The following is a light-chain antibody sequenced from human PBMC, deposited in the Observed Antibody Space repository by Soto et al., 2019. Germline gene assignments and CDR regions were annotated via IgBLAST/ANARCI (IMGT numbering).Light chain of an antibody. CDR2: AAS. CDR1: QDISSY. V-gene: IGKV1-9*01. CDR3: LHLNNYPLT. Sequence: IQLTQSPSSLSASVGDRVTITCRASQDISSYLAWYQLKPGKAPKLLIYAASTLQSGVPSRFSGGGSGTAFTLTISSLQPEDFATYYCLHLNNYPLTFGGGTKVEIK. J-gene: IGKJ4*01.